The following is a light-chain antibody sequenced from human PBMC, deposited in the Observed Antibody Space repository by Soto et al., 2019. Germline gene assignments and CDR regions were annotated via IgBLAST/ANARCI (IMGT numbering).Light chain of an antibody. CDR3: CSYVGARTYV. CDR2: EGS. CDR1: ISDVGSSGP. J-gene: IGLJ1*01. Sequence: QSVLTQPASVSGSPGQSITISCSGSISDVGSSGPVSWYQHHPGQVPKLIIYEGSRRPSGVSSRFPGSKTGNTASLTITRLQAEDEANYYCCSYVGARTYVFGTGTKVTVL. V-gene: IGLV2-23*01.